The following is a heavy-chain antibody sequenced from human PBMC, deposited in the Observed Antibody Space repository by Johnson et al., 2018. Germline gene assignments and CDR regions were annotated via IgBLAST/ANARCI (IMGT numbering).Heavy chain of an antibody. CDR1: GFTFSSYG. CDR3: APGYSSSPNSEYFHH. V-gene: IGHV3-30*03. J-gene: IGHJ1*01. D-gene: IGHD6-6*01. Sequence: QVQLVESGGGVVQPGRSLRLSCVASGFTFSSYGMHWVRPAPGKGLEWVAVISYDGSNKYYADSVKGRFTISRDNSQNTLYLQLNSLRAEDTAVYSCAPGYSSSPNSEYFHHWGQGTLVTVSS. CDR2: ISYDGSNK.